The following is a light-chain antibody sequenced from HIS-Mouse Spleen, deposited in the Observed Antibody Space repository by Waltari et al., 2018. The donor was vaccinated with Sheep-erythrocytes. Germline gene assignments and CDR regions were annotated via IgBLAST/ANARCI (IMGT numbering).Light chain of an antibody. J-gene: IGLJ3*02. Sequence: QSALTQPASVSGSPGQSIPISCTGTSSAVGGYNYVSWYQQHPGKAPKLMIYEVSNRPSGVSNRFSGSKSGNTASLTISGLQAEDEADYYCSSYTSSSTLWVFGGGTKLTVL. CDR2: EVS. V-gene: IGLV2-14*01. CDR3: SSYTSSSTLWV. CDR1: SSAVGGYNY.